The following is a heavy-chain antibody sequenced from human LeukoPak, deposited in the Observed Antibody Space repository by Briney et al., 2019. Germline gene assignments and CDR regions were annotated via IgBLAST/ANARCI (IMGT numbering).Heavy chain of an antibody. J-gene: IGHJ5*02. CDR3: ARVIAARRPWRFDP. V-gene: IGHV4-59*01. Sequence: SETLSLTCTVSGGSISSYYWSWIRQPPGKGLEWIGYIYYSGSTNYNPSLKSRVTISVDTSKNQFSLKLSSVTAADTAVYYCARVIAARRPWRFDPWGQGTQVTVSS. D-gene: IGHD6-6*01. CDR2: IYYSGST. CDR1: GGSISSYY.